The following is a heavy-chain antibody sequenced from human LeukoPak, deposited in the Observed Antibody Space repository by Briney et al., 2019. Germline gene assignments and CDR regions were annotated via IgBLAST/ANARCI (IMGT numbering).Heavy chain of an antibody. CDR3: ARSFRWKDGRRGYSGYDLTNLFDP. CDR1: GYSFTSYW. D-gene: IGHD5-12*01. CDR2: IYPGDSDT. V-gene: IGHV5-51*01. J-gene: IGHJ5*02. Sequence: GESLKISCKGSGYSFTSYWIGWVRQMPGKGLEWMGIIYPGDSDTRYSPSFQGQVTISADKSISTAYLQWSSLKASDTAMYYCARSFRWKDGRRGYSGYDLTNLFDPWGQGTLVTVSS.